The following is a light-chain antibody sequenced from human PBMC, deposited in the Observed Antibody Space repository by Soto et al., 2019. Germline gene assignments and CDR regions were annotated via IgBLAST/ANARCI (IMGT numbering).Light chain of an antibody. V-gene: IGKV3-15*01. Sequence: EIVMTQSPATLSVSPGEGATLSCRASQSVSSNLAWYQQKPGQAPRLLIYDASTRATGFPARFSGSGSGTEFTHTISGLQSEDFAVYYCQQYNNWPRTFGRGTKVEIK. CDR1: QSVSSN. CDR3: QQYNNWPRT. J-gene: IGKJ1*01. CDR2: DAS.